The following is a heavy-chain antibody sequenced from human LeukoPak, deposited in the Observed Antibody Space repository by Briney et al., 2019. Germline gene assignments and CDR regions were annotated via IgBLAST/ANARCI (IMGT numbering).Heavy chain of an antibody. CDR3: ARVEIAAAGTFCMDV. D-gene: IGHD6-13*01. V-gene: IGHV1-24*01. J-gene: IGHJ6*03. Sequence: GASVKVSCKVSGYTLTELPMHWVRQAPGKGLEWMGGFDPEDGETIYAQKFQGRVTMTEDTSTDTAYMELRSLRSDDTAVYYCARVEIAAAGTFCMDVWGKGTTVTVSS. CDR1: GYTLTELP. CDR2: FDPEDGET.